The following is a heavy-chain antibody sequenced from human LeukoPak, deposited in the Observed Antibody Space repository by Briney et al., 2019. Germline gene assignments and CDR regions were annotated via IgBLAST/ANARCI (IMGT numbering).Heavy chain of an antibody. V-gene: IGHV3-7*01. CDR3: ARDVVGSLDY. CDR1: GFTFSTYW. D-gene: IGHD1-26*01. J-gene: IGHJ4*02. CDR2: IKGDESAR. Sequence: GGSLTLSCAASGFTFSTYWMAWVRQAPGKGLEWVANIKGDESARHQADSVKGRFTISRDNTQNSVYLQMNNLRGDDTAVYYCARDVVGSLDYWGQGTLVTVSS.